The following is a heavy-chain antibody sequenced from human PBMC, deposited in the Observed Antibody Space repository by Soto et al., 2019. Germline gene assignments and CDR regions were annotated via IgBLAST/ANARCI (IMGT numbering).Heavy chain of an antibody. CDR3: ASQEGQSLPGEH. Sequence: QVQLVESGGGVVQPGRSLRLSCEASGLTFSRSGMHWVRQSPGKGLEWLAVISYDGSQKYYADSMKGRFTISRDNSKNSVSLQINRLRVVDTAVYYCASQEGQSLPGEHWGQGNLVTVSS. CDR1: GLTFSRSG. J-gene: IGHJ4*02. D-gene: IGHD6-19*01. CDR2: ISYDGSQK. V-gene: IGHV3-30*03.